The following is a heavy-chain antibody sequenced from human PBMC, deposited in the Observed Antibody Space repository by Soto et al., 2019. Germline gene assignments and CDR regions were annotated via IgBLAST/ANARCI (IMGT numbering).Heavy chain of an antibody. CDR1: GDSISSYF. V-gene: IGHV4-59*01. CDR3: ARGDYGDPAFDY. CDR2: IYNSGST. J-gene: IGHJ4*02. Sequence: QVLLQESGPGLVKPSETLSLTCSVSGDSISSYFWSWIRQPPGKGLEWIGYIYNSGSTNYNPSLKSRFTISLDTSKRQLSLRLRSVTAADTALYYCARGDYGDPAFDYWGQGTLVTVSS. D-gene: IGHD4-17*01.